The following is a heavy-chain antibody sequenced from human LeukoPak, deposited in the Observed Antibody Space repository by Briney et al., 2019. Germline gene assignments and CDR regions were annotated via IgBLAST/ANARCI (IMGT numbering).Heavy chain of an antibody. Sequence: SETLSLTCTVSGGSISSGGYYWSWIRQHPGKGLEWIGFIYYSGNTYYNPSLKSRVTISVNTSKNQISLKLSSVTAADTAVYYCARGKVRYYFDYWGQGTLVTVSS. CDR1: GGSISSGGYY. CDR3: ARGKVRYYFDY. J-gene: IGHJ4*02. CDR2: IYYSGNT. V-gene: IGHV4-31*03.